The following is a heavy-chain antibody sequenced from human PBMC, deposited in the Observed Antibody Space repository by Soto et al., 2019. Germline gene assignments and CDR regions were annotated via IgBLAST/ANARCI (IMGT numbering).Heavy chain of an antibody. Sequence: SETLSLTCTVSGGSLSNSRYYWAWIRQPPGKGLEWIGSIYHTGNTYYNPSLRSRVTISVDTSKNQFSLKLTSVTAADTAVYYCARDYYDSSDYTTNWFDPWGQGTLVTVS. J-gene: IGHJ5*02. CDR2: IYHTGNT. CDR3: ARDYYDSSDYTTNWFDP. V-gene: IGHV4-39*01. CDR1: GGSLSNSRYY. D-gene: IGHD3-22*01.